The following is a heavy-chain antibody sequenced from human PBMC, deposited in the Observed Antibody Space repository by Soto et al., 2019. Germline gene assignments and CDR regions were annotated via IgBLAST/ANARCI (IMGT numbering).Heavy chain of an antibody. D-gene: IGHD6-13*01. V-gene: IGHV6-1*01. CDR3: AREGRSSFDS. Sequence: SQTLSITCAIYGVSVSTNSATWDWIRQSPSRGLEWLGRTYYRSKWYNDYAVSVKSRITINPDTSKNQFSLHLNSVTPEDTAVYYCAREGRSSFDSWGQGTLVTVSS. CDR1: GVSVSTNSAT. CDR2: TYYRSKWYN. J-gene: IGHJ4*02.